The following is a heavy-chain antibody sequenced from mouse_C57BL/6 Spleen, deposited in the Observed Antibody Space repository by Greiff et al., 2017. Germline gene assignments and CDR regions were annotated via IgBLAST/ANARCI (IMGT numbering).Heavy chain of an antibody. J-gene: IGHJ2*01. CDR1: GYAFSSYW. D-gene: IGHD1-1*01. V-gene: IGHV1-80*01. CDR3: ARDFDYGYYFDY. Sequence: QVQLKQSGAELVKPGASVKISCKASGYAFSSYWMNWVKQRPGKGLEWIGQIYPGDGDTNYNGKFKGKATLTADKSSSTAFMQLSSLTSEDSAVYFCARDFDYGYYFDYWGQGTTLTVSS. CDR2: IYPGDGDT.